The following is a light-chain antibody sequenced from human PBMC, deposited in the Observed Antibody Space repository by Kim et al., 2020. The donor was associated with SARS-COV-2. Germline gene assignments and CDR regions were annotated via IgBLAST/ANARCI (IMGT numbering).Light chain of an antibody. CDR2: KVS. Sequence: PASISCRSSQSLAYSDGNIYLNWFHQRPGQSPRRLIYKVSKRDSGGPDRFSGSGSGTDFTLKISRVEAEDVGVYYCMQGTHWPFTFGPGTKVDIK. CDR3: MQGTHWPFT. CDR1: QSLAYSDGNIY. V-gene: IGKV2-30*01. J-gene: IGKJ3*01.